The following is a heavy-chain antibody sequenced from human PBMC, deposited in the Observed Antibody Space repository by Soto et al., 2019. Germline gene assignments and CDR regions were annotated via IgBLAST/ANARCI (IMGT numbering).Heavy chain of an antibody. J-gene: IGHJ3*02. D-gene: IGHD3-3*01. CDR1: GFRFSDYG. Sequence: EVQLLESGGGLVQPGGSLRISCATSGFRFSDYGINWVRQAPGKGLVWVSGITKTGRSTFLADSVRGLFTISRDNLNKIVYLQMNILREDDTALYYCTKDTDVYDFAFDSWGEGTMVSVAS. V-gene: IGHV3-23*01. CDR2: ITKTGRST. CDR3: TKDTDVYDFAFDS.